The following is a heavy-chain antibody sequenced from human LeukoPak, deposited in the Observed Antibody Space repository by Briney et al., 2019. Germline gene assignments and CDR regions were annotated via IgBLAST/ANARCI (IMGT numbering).Heavy chain of an antibody. CDR2: INHSGST. CDR3: ARSTSNDFIWESYRPRVASYFDY. D-gene: IGHD3-16*02. V-gene: IGHV4-34*01. Sequence: SETLSLTCAVYGGSFSGYYWSWIRQPPGKGLEWIGEINHSGSTNYNPSLKSRATISVDTSKNQFSLKLSSVTAADTAAYYCARSTSNDFIWESYRPRVASYFDYWGRGILVTVSS. J-gene: IGHJ4*02. CDR1: GGSFSGYY.